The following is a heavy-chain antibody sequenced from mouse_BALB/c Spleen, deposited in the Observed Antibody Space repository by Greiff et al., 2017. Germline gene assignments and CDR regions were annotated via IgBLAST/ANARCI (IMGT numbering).Heavy chain of an antibody. D-gene: IGHD2-4*01. CDR3: ARSYYDYDNAMDY. V-gene: IGHV5-9*03. Sequence: EVMLVESGGGLVKPGGSLKLSCAASGFTFSSYTMSWVRQTPEKRLEWVATISSGGGNTYYPDSVKGRFTISRDNAKNNLYLQMSSLRSEDTALYYCARSYYDYDNAMDYWGQGTSVTVSA. CDR1: GFTFSSYT. J-gene: IGHJ4*01. CDR2: ISSGGGNT.